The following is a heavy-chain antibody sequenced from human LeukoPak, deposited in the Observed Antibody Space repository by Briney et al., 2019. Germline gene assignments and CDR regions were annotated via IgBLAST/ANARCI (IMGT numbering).Heavy chain of an antibody. CDR2: IDHSGST. Sequence: SETLSLTCNVSGYSISSGYYCGWIRQPPGKGLEWIASIDHSGSTYHNPSLKSRVTLSVDMPNNQFSLKLNSVTAADTAVYYCARDKGGVVVVAATRDDGFDIWGQGTMVSVSS. CDR1: GYSISSGYY. D-gene: IGHD2-15*01. V-gene: IGHV4-38-2*02. CDR3: ARDKGGVVVVAATRDDGFDI. J-gene: IGHJ3*02.